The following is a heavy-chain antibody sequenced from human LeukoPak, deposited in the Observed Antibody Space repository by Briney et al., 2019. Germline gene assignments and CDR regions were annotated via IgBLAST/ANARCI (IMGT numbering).Heavy chain of an antibody. J-gene: IGHJ4*02. CDR2: ISGSGGST. Sequence: PGGSLRLSCAASGFTFSSYAMSWVRQAPGKGLEWVSAISGSGGSTYYADSVKGRFTISRDNSKNTLYLQMNSLRAENTAVYYWAKVGGNTWPYYFDYWGQETLVTVSS. V-gene: IGHV3-23*01. CDR1: GFTFSSYA. CDR3: AKVGGNTWPYYFDY. D-gene: IGHD3-10*01.